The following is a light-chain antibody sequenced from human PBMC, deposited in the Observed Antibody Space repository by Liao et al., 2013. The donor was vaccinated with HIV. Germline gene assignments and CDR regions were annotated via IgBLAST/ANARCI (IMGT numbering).Light chain of an antibody. CDR2: KDS. CDR1: ALPKQY. Sequence: SYELTQPPSVSVSPGQTASITCSGDALPKQYAYWYQQKPGQAPVLVIYKDSERPSGIPERFSGSSSGTTVTLTISGVQAEDEADYYCQAWDSSSVVFGGGTNLTVL. J-gene: IGLJ2*01. CDR3: QAWDSSSVV. V-gene: IGLV3-25*03.